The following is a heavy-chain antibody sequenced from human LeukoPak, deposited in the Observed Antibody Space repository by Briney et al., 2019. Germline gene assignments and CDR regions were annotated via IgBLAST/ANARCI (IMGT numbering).Heavy chain of an antibody. V-gene: IGHV3-30*02. CDR2: IRYDGSNK. D-gene: IGHD6-19*01. CDR1: GFTFSSYG. CDR3: ARCIAVAVRYGAFDI. Sequence: GGSLRLSCAASGFTFSSYGMHWVRQAPGKGLEWVAFIRYDGSNKYYADSVKGRFTISRDNSKNTLYLQMNSLRAEDTAVYYCARCIAVAVRYGAFDIWGQGTMVTVSS. J-gene: IGHJ3*02.